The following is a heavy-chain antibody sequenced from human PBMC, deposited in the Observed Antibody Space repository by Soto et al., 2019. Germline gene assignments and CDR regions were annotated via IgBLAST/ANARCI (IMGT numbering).Heavy chain of an antibody. CDR3: ARDPSYGYYYYGMDV. CDR2: ISGSGTSS. Sequence: PGGSLRLSCAASGFTFSIYAMSWVRQAPGKGLEWVSSISGSGTSSYYADSVKGRFTFSRDNSKNTLNLQMNSLRAEDTAVYYCARDPSYGYYYYGMDVWGQGTTVTVSS. V-gene: IGHV3-23*01. CDR1: GFTFSIYA. J-gene: IGHJ6*02. D-gene: IGHD4-17*01.